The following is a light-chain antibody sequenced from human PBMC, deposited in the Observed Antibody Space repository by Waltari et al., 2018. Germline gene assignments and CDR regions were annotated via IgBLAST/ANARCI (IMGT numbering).Light chain of an antibody. V-gene: IGLV2-8*01. CDR3: SSYAGSNNLGV. J-gene: IGLJ3*02. Sequence: QSALTQPPSASGSPGQSVTISCTGTTSDVGGYNYVSWYQQHPGKAPKLVIYEVTRRPSGVPCRFSGSKAGNTASLTVSGLQAEDEANYYCSSYAGSNNLGVFGGGTKLTVL. CDR1: TSDVGGYNY. CDR2: EVT.